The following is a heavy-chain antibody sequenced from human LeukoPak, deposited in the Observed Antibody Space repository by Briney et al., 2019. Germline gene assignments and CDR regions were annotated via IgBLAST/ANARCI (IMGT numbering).Heavy chain of an antibody. D-gene: IGHD6-13*01. CDR1: GGSISSYY. V-gene: IGHV4-4*07. CDR2: IYTSGST. Sequence: PSETLSLTCTVSGGSISSYYWSWIRQPAGKGLERIGRIYTSGSTNYNPSLKSRVTISVDTSKNQFSLKLSSVTAADTAVYYCARHAGTRANYYYYGMDVWGQGTTVTVSS. CDR3: ARHAGTRANYYYYGMDV. J-gene: IGHJ6*02.